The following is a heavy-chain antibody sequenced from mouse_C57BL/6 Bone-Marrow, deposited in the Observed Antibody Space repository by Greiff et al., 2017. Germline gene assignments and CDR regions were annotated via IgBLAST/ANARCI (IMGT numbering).Heavy chain of an antibody. V-gene: IGHV2-5*01. CDR2: IWRGGST. D-gene: IGHD1-1*01. CDR1: GFSLTSYG. CDR3: AKKGYYGSAWVAY. J-gene: IGHJ3*01. Sequence: QVQLQQSGPGLVQPSQSLSITCTVSGFSLTSYGVHWVRQSPGKGLEWLGVIWRGGSTDYNEAFMSRLSITKDNSKSQFFFIMNSLLADDTAIDYCAKKGYYGSAWVAYWGQGTLVTVSA.